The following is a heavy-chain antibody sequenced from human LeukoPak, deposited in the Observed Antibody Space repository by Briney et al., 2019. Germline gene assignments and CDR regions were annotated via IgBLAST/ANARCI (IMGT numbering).Heavy chain of an antibody. D-gene: IGHD5-24*01. V-gene: IGHV4-34*01. Sequence: SETLSLTGAVYGGAFSGYYWSWIRQPPGKALEWIGEINHSASTNYNPSLKSRVTISVDTSKNQFSLKLSSVTAADTAVYYCARGRDGYNYVYYYYYYYMDVWGKGTTVTVSS. CDR3: ARGRDGYNYVYYYYYYYMDV. CDR2: INHSAST. CDR1: GGAFSGYY. J-gene: IGHJ6*03.